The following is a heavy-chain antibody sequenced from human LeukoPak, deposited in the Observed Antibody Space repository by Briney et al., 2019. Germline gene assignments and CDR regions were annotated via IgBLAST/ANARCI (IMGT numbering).Heavy chain of an antibody. CDR2: ISYDGSNK. CDR3: ARGRGSWFGELSYYFDY. Sequence: GGSLRLSCAASGFTFSSYAMHWVRQAPGKGLEWVAVISYDGSNKYYADSVKGRFTISRDNSKNTLYLQMNSLRAEDTAVYYCARGRGSWFGELSYYFDYWGQGTLVTVSS. J-gene: IGHJ4*02. D-gene: IGHD3-10*01. CDR1: GFTFSSYA. V-gene: IGHV3-30*04.